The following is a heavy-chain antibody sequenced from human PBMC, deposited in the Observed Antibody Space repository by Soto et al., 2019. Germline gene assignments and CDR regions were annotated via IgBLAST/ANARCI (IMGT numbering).Heavy chain of an antibody. CDR2: ISYDGSNK. CDR1: GFTFSSYA. V-gene: IGHV3-30-3*01. J-gene: IGHJ4*02. D-gene: IGHD3-22*01. Sequence: QVQLVESGGGVVQPGRSLRLSCAASGFTFSSYAMHWVRQAPGKGLEWVAVISYDGSNKYYADSVKGRFTISRDNSKNTLYLQMNSLRAEDTAVYYCARDRDYDSSCYYYRGYYFDYWGQGTLVTVSS. CDR3: ARDRDYDSSCYYYRGYYFDY.